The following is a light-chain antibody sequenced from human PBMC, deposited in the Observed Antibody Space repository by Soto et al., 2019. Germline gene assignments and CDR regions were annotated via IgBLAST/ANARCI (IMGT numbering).Light chain of an antibody. J-gene: IGLJ1*01. CDR2: EVN. CDR1: SSDVGGYNY. V-gene: IGLV2-8*01. CDR3: SSYAGSNNYV. Sequence: QSALTRPPSASGSPGRSVTISCTGTSSDVGGYNYVSWYQQHPGKAPKLMIYEVNKRPSGVPDRFSGSKSGNTASLTVSGLQAEDEADYYCSSYAGSNNYVFGTGTKVTVL.